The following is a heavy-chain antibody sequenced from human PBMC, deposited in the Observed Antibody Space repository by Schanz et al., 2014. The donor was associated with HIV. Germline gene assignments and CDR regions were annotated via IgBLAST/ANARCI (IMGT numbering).Heavy chain of an antibody. J-gene: IGHJ6*02. CDR2: IWYDRSNK. Sequence: QVQLVESGGGVVQPGKSLRLSCAASGFTFSSYGMHWVRQAPGKGLEWVAVIWYDRSNKYYTDSVKGRFTISRDSSKNTRYLQMNSLRAEDTAGDYCARDAASHSYGSAMDVWGQGTTVTVSS. CDR3: ARDAASHSYGSAMDV. CDR1: GFTFSSYG. V-gene: IGHV3-33*01. D-gene: IGHD5-18*01.